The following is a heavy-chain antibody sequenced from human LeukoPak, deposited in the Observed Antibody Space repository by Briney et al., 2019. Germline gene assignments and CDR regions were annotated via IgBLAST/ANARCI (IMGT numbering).Heavy chain of an antibody. Sequence: GGSLRLSCAASGFTFSIYWMHWVRQAPGKGLGGVSRINSDGSSTSYADSVKGRFTISRDNAKNTLYLQMNSLRAEDTAVYYCARDEDWSGYYGAFDIWGQGTMVTVSS. V-gene: IGHV3-74*01. D-gene: IGHD3-3*01. CDR2: INSDGSST. CDR1: GFTFSIYW. J-gene: IGHJ3*02. CDR3: ARDEDWSGYYGAFDI.